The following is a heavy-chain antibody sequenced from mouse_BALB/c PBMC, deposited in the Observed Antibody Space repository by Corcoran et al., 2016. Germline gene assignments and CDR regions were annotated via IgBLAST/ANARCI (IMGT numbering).Heavy chain of an antibody. D-gene: IGHD1-1*01. CDR2: INTYTGEP. CDR3: ARHGSSRYYAMDY. Sequence: QIQLVQSGPELTKPGETVKISCKASGYTFTNYGMNWVKQAPGKGLKWMGWINTYTGEPTYADDFKGRFAFSLETSASPAYLQINNLKNEDTATYFCARHGSSRYYAMDYWGQGTSVTVSS. J-gene: IGHJ4*01. CDR1: GYTFTNYG. V-gene: IGHV9-3-1*01.